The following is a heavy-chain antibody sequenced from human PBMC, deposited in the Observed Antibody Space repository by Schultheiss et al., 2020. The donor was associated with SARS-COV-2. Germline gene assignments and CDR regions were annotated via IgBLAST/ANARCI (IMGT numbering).Heavy chain of an antibody. Sequence: GGSLRLSCAASGFTFSSYGMHWVRQAPGKGLEWVAVIWYDGSNKYYADSVKGRFTISRDNSKNTLYLQMNSLRAEDTAVYYCARDSDFWSGYYFDYWGQGTLVTVSS. CDR2: IWYDGSNK. D-gene: IGHD3-3*01. J-gene: IGHJ4*02. CDR1: GFTFSSYG. V-gene: IGHV3-33*01. CDR3: ARDSDFWSGYYFDY.